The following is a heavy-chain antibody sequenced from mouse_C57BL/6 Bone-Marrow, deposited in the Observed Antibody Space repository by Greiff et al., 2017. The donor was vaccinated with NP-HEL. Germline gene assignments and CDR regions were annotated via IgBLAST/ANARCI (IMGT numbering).Heavy chain of an antibody. CDR1: GFPIQNSY. CDR2: IYPSNGNT. J-gene: IGHJ2*01. Sequence: SVAELVRPGASVKLFCTAFGFPIQNSYMHWVKQRPEQGPEWIGRIYPSNGNTKFAPKFQGKGTTTADKSSSTAYLQLSSLTSEDTAIYCCARTGFDYGGRGTTLTV. CDR3: ARTGFDY. V-gene: IGHV14-3*01.